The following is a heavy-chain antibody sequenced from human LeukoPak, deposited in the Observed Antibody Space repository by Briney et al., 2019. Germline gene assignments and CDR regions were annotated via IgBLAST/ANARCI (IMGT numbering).Heavy chain of an antibody. D-gene: IGHD6-19*01. J-gene: IGHJ4*02. V-gene: IGHV4-34*01. CDR3: ARALTRGQWLVSWDY. Sequence: NTSETLSLTCAVYGGSFSGYYWSWIRQPPGKGLEWIGEINHSGSTNYNPTFKSRVTISVDTSKNQFSLKLSSGTAADTAVYYCARALTRGQWLVSWDYWGQGTLVTVSS. CDR1: GGSFSGYY. CDR2: INHSGST.